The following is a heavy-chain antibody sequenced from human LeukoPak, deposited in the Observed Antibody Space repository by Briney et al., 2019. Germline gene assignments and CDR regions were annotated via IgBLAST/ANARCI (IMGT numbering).Heavy chain of an antibody. CDR3: AKDESGSYYSYFDY. J-gene: IGHJ4*02. CDR2: ISGSGGST. CDR1: GFTFSSYA. D-gene: IGHD1-26*01. Sequence: GGSLRLSCAASGFTFSSYAMSWVRQAPGKGLEWVSAISGSGGSTYYADSVKGRFTISRDNSKNTLYPQMNSLRAEDTAVYYCAKDESGSYYSYFDYWGQGTLVTVSS. V-gene: IGHV3-23*01.